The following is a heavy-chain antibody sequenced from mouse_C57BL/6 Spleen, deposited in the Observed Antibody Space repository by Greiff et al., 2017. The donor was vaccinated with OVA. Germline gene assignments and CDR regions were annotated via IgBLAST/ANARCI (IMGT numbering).Heavy chain of an antibody. CDR1: GYTFTDYY. CDR3: ARYDYVREFAY. V-gene: IGHV1-26*01. D-gene: IGHD2-4*01. J-gene: IGHJ3*01. CDR2: INPNNGGT. Sequence: VQLQQSGPELVKPGASVKISCKASGYTFTDYYMNWVKQSHGKSLEWIGDINPNNGGTSYNQKFKGKATLTVDKSSSTAYMELRSLTSEDSAVYYCARYDYVREFAYWGQGTLVTVSA.